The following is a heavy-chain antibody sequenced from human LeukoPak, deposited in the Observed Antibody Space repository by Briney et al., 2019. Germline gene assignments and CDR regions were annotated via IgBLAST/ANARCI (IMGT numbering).Heavy chain of an antibody. Sequence: SVKVSCKASGGTFSSYAISWVRQAPGQGLEWMGGIIPIFGTANYAQKFQGRVTMTRNTSISTAYMELSSLRSEDTAVYYCAVVSSWYQWGQGTLVTVSS. J-gene: IGHJ1*01. CDR2: IIPIFGTA. V-gene: IGHV1-69*05. CDR3: AVVSSWYQ. D-gene: IGHD6-13*01. CDR1: GGTFSSYA.